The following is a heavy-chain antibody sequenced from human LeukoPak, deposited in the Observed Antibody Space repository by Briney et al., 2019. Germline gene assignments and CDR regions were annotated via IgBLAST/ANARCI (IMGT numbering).Heavy chain of an antibody. J-gene: IGHJ4*02. CDR3: AKSMAAAGWSDY. V-gene: IGHV1-2*02. Sequence: ASVKVSCKASGYTLTGYYMHWVRQAPGQGLEWMGWINPNSGGTNYAQKFQGRVTMTRDTSISTAYMELSRLRSDDTAVYYCAKSMAAAGWSDYWGQGTLVTVSS. CDR1: GYTLTGYY. D-gene: IGHD6-13*01. CDR2: INPNSGGT.